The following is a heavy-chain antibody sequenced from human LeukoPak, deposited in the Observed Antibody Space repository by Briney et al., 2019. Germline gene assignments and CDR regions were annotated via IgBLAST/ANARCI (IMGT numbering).Heavy chain of an antibody. J-gene: IGHJ5*02. CDR2: ISWNSGSI. D-gene: IGHD5-18*01. CDR3: AKATGRGYSFGWFDP. Sequence: GRSLRLSCAASGFTFDDYAMHWVRQAPGKGLEWVSGISWNSGSIGYADSVKGRFTISRDNAKNSLYLQMNSLRAEGTALYYCAKATGRGYSFGWFDPWGQGTLVTVSS. CDR1: GFTFDDYA. V-gene: IGHV3-9*01.